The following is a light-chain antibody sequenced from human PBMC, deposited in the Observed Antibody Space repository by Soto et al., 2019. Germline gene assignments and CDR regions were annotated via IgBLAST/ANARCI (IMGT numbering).Light chain of an antibody. V-gene: IGLV1-44*01. CDR3: AAWDDSLNGYYV. CDR1: SSNIGTYT. CDR2: SNN. Sequence: QSVLTQPPSVSGTPGQRVTISCSGGSSNIGTYTVNWYQQFPGTAPKLLIYSNNQRPSGVPDRFSGSKSGTSASLAISGLQSEDEADYYCAAWDDSLNGYYVFGTGTKVTVL. J-gene: IGLJ1*01.